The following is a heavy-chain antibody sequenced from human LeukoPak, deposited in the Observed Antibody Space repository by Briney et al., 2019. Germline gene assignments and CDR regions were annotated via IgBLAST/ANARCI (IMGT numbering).Heavy chain of an antibody. CDR3: ARHGEGGNYYYYYMDV. CDR2: IYYSGST. CDR1: GGSISSSSYY. Sequence: PSETLSLTCTVSGGSISSSSYYWGWIRQPPGKGLEWIAYIYYSGSTNCNPSLKSRVTISLDTSKNQFSLKLSSVTAADTAVYYCARHGEGGNYYYYYMDVWGKGTTVTVSS. D-gene: IGHD7-27*01. V-gene: IGHV4-61*05. J-gene: IGHJ6*03.